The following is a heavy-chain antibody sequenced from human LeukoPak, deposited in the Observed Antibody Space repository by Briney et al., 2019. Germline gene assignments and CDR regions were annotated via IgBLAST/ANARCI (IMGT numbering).Heavy chain of an antibody. CDR1: GFTFSTYW. D-gene: IGHD5-18*01. J-gene: IGHJ4*02. CDR3: ATSVDTAMVSDY. Sequence: GGSLRLSCAASGFTFSTYWMSWVRQAPGKGLEWVSVIYSGGTTYYADSVKGRFTISRDISKNTLYLQMNSLRADDTAVYYCATSVDTAMVSDYWGQGTLVTVSS. V-gene: IGHV3-53*01. CDR2: IYSGGTT.